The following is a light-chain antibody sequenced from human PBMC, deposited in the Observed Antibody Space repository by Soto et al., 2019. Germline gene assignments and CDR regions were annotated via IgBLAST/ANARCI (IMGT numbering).Light chain of an antibody. Sequence: DIQMTQSPSTLSASVGDRVTITCRASQSISSWLAWYQQKPGKAPKLLIYDASSLQSGVPSRFSGSGSGTEFTLTISSLQPDDFATYYCQQYNSYWTVGQGTRWIS. CDR3: QQYNSYWT. V-gene: IGKV1-5*01. CDR1: QSISSW. CDR2: DAS. J-gene: IGKJ1*01.